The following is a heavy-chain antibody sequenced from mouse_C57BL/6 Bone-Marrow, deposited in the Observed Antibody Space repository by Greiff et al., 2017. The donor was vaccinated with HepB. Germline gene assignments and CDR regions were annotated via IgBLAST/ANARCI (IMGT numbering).Heavy chain of an antibody. Sequence: QVQLQQSGPELVKPGASVKISCKASGYAFSSSWMNWVKQRPGKGLEWIGRIYPGDGDTNYNGKFKGKATLTADKSSSTAYMQLSSLTSEDSAVYFCAGIYYGYDRAWFAYWGQGTLVTVSA. V-gene: IGHV1-82*01. CDR1: GYAFSSSW. D-gene: IGHD2-2*01. J-gene: IGHJ3*01. CDR3: AGIYYGYDRAWFAY. CDR2: IYPGDGDT.